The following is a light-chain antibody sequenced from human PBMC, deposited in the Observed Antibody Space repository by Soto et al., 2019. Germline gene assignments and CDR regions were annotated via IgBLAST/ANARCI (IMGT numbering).Light chain of an antibody. V-gene: IGLV4-69*01. Sequence: QLVLTQSPSASASLGASVKLTCTLSSGHSSNAIAWHQQQPEKGPRYLMKLNSDGSHSKGDGIPDRFSGSSSGAERYLTISSLQSEDEADYYCQPWGTGIQVFGGGTKLTVL. J-gene: IGLJ2*01. CDR1: SGHSSNA. CDR3: QPWGTGIQV. CDR2: LNSDGSH.